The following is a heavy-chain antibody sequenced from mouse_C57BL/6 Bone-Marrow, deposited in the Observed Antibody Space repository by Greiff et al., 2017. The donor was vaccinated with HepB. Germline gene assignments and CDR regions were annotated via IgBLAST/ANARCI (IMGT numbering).Heavy chain of an antibody. CDR1: GYTFTSYW. J-gene: IGHJ3*01. CDR2: IYPGNSDT. D-gene: IGHD4-1*01. Sequence: EVQLQQSGTVLARPGASVKMSCKTSGYTFTSYWMHWVKQRPGQGLEWIGAIYPGNSDTSYNQKFKGKAKLTAVTSASTAYMELSSLTNEDSAVYYCTRGKFWDVWFAYWGQGTLVTVSA. V-gene: IGHV1-5*01. CDR3: TRGKFWDVWFAY.